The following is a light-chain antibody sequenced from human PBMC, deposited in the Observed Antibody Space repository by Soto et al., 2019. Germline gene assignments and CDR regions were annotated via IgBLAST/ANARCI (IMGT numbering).Light chain of an antibody. Sequence: QSVLTQPPSVSGAPGQRVTISCTGSSSNIGAGYDVHWYQQLPGTAPKLLIYGNSNRPSGVPDRVSGSNSGTSASLAITWLPAEDEADYYCQSSDSSLSALFGGGTKLTVL. CDR2: GNS. CDR3: QSSDSSLSAL. CDR1: SSNIGAGYD. V-gene: IGLV1-40*01. J-gene: IGLJ3*02.